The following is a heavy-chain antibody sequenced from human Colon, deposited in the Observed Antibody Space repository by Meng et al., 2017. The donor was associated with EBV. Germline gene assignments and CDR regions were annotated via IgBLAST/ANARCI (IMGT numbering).Heavy chain of an antibody. CDR1: GGSISSGGYY. J-gene: IGHJ4*02. CDR2: IYYSGST. D-gene: IGHD5-24*01. V-gene: IGHV4-31*03. Sequence: QVQLQESGPGLVKPSQTLSLTCTVSGGSISSGGYYWSCIRQHPGKGLEWIGYIYYSGSTYYNPSLKSRVTISIDTSKNQFSLKLSSVTAADTAVYYCAIGPSRWLQFSFDYWGQGTLVTVSS. CDR3: AIGPSRWLQFSFDY.